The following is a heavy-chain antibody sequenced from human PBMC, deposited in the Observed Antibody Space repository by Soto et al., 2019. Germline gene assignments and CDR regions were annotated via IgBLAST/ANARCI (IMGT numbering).Heavy chain of an antibody. CDR1: GFTFSSYS. J-gene: IGHJ3*02. Sequence: GGSLRLSCAASGFTFSSYSMNWVRQAPGKGLEWVSYISSSSSTIYYADSVKGRFTISRDNAKNSLYLQMNSLRDEDTAVYYCARDSGSYDWRFAFDIWGQGTMVTVSS. D-gene: IGHD1-26*01. V-gene: IGHV3-48*02. CDR3: ARDSGSYDWRFAFDI. CDR2: ISSSSSTI.